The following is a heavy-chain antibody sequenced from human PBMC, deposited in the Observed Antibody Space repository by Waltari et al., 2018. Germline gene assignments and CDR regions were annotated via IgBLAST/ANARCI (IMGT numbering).Heavy chain of an antibody. V-gene: IGHV1-58*02. J-gene: IGHJ4*02. D-gene: IGHD6-13*01. CDR3: AAVTGASSSWYTPIR. Sequence: FSCKASGFTFTSSAMQWVRQARGQRLEWIGWIVVGSGNTNYAQKFQERVTITRDMSTSTAYMELSSLRSEDTAVYYCAAVTGASSSWYTPIRWGQGTLVTVSS. CDR2: IVVGSGNT. CDR1: GFTFTSSA.